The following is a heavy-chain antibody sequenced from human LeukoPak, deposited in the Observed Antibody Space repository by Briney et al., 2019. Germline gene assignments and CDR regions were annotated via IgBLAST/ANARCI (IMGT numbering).Heavy chain of an antibody. D-gene: IGHD3-22*01. J-gene: IGHJ4*02. Sequence: SETLSLTCAVYGGSFSGYYWSWIRQPPGKGLEWIGEINHSGSTNYNPSLKSRVTISVDTSKNQFSLKLSSVTAADTAVYYCARVSSYDSSGSYYFDYWGQGTLVTVS. CDR1: GGSFSGYY. V-gene: IGHV4-34*01. CDR2: INHSGST. CDR3: ARVSSYDSSGSYYFDY.